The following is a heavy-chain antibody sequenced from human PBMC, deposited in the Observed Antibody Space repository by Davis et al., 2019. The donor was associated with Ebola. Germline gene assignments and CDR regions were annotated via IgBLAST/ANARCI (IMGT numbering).Heavy chain of an antibody. CDR1: GFTVSSNY. CDR3: ARAYDYVWGSYRYTNTLDV. D-gene: IGHD3-16*02. Sequence: GESLKISCAASGFTVSSNYMSWVRQAPGKGLEWVSIIYSGGSTYYADSVKGRFTISRDNAKNSLYLQMNSLRAEDTAVYYCARAYDYVWGSYRYTNTLDVWGQGTTVTVSS. CDR2: IYSGGST. J-gene: IGHJ6*02. V-gene: IGHV3-66*01.